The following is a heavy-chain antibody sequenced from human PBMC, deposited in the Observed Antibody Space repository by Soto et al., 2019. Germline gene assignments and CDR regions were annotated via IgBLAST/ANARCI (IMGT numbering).Heavy chain of an antibody. J-gene: IGHJ6*02. D-gene: IGHD4-17*01. Sequence: QLLQESGPGLVKPSETLSLTCTVSGDSVSSKTYYWGWIRQPPGKGLEWIGSFYYYTGSAYYNPSLRSRVTISVDTSKNQCPRTLSSVTAADSAVYYCANDYGDYKSYYVMDVWGQGTTVTVSS. CDR2: FYYYTGSA. V-gene: IGHV4-39*01. CDR1: GDSVSSKTYY. CDR3: ANDYGDYKSYYVMDV.